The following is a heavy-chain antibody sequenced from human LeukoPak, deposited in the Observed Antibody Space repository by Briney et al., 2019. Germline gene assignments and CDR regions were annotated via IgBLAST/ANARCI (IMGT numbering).Heavy chain of an antibody. J-gene: IGHJ3*02. Sequence: PGGSLRLSCAASGFTFSSYAMSWVRQAPGKGLEWIGEIYHSGSANYNPSLKSRVTISVDKSKNQFSLKLSSVTAADTAVYYCARSDSSGYADAFDIWGQGTMVTVSS. V-gene: IGHV4-4*02. CDR1: GFTFSSYAM. CDR2: IYHSGSA. CDR3: ARSDSSGYADAFDI. D-gene: IGHD3-22*01.